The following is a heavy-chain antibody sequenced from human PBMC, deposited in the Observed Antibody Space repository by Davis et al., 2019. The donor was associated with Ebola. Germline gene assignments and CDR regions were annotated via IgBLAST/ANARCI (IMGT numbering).Heavy chain of an antibody. J-gene: IGHJ6*02. CDR2: ISGSGGST. D-gene: IGHD3-3*01. CDR3: ARDLVVLRFLEDQMNYYYYGMDV. V-gene: IGHV3-23*01. Sequence: GESLKISCAASGFTFSSYAMSWVRQAPGKGLEWVSAISGSGGSTYYADSVKGRFTISRDNAKNSLFLQMNSLRADDTAVYYCARDLVVLRFLEDQMNYYYYGMDVWGQGTTVTVSS. CDR1: GFTFSSYA.